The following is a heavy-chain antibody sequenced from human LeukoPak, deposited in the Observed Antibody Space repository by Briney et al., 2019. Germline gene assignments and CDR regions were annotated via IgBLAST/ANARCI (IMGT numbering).Heavy chain of an antibody. J-gene: IGHJ4*02. Sequence: ASVKVSCKASGYTFTGYYMHWVRQAPGQGLEWMGIINPSGGTTDYAQKFQGRVTMTRDTSTSTAYLELSSLRSEDTAVYYCARGWSGSWRPNFEFWGQGTLVTVSS. D-gene: IGHD2-15*01. V-gene: IGHV1-46*01. CDR2: INPSGGTT. CDR1: GYTFTGYY. CDR3: ARGWSGSWRPNFEF.